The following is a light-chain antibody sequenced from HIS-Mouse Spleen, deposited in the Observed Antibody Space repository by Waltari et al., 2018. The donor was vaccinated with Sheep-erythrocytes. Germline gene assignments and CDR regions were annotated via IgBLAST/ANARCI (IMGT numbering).Light chain of an antibody. V-gene: IGLV3-1*01. Sequence: SYELTQPPSVSVSPGQTASITCSGDKLGDKYACWYQQKPGQSPVLVIYQESKRPSGIPERFSGSNAWNTATLTISGTQAMDEADYYCQAWDSSTAWVFGGGTKLTVL. CDR2: QES. CDR3: QAWDSSTAWV. J-gene: IGLJ3*02. CDR1: KLGDKY.